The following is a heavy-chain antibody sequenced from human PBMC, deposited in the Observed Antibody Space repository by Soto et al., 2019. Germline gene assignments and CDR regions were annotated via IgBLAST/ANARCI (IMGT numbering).Heavy chain of an antibody. D-gene: IGHD6-13*01. CDR2: ISNDGSDK. V-gene: IGHV3-30*18. CDR3: AKDQGIAASHGID. CDR1: GFTFNNYG. J-gene: IGHJ3*01. Sequence: QVQLVESGGGVVQPGRSLRLSCAASGFTFNNYGMHWVRQAPGKGLEWVSVISNDGSDKYYADSVKRRHTIYRDKSKNTAYLQMNGLRAENTAVYYCAKDQGIAASHGIDWGQGTMVTVSS.